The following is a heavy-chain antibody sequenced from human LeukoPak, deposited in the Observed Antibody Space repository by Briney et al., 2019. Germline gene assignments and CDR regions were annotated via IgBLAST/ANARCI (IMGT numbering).Heavy chain of an antibody. D-gene: IGHD3-22*01. J-gene: IGHJ4*02. CDR1: GYSFTSYW. CDR3: ARSYDSSGYYQYYFDY. V-gene: IGHV5-51*01. Sequence: GESLKISCKGSGYSFTSYWIGWVRQMPGKGLEWTGIIYPGDSDTRYSPSFQGQVTISADKSISTAYLQWSSLKASDTAMYYCARSYDSSGYYQYYFDYWGQGTLVTVSS. CDR2: IYPGDSDT.